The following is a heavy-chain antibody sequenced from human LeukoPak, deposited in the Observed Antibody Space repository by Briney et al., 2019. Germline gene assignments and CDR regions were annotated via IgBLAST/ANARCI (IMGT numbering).Heavy chain of an antibody. CDR1: GFTFSSYW. V-gene: IGHV3-74*01. D-gene: IGHD4-17*01. J-gene: IGHJ4*02. Sequence: PGRSLRLSCAASGFTFSSYWMHWVRQAPGKGLVWVSRINSDGSSTSYADSVKGRFTISRDNAKNTLYLQMNSLRAEDTAVYYCARDKDGAVTTGDYWGQGTLVTVSS. CDR2: INSDGSST. CDR3: ARDKDGAVTTGDY.